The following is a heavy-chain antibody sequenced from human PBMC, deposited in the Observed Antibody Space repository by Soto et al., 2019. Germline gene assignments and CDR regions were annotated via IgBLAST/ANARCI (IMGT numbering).Heavy chain of an antibody. D-gene: IGHD2-2*01. V-gene: IGHV4-30-4*08. Sequence: LSLTCTVSGGSITSDNYSWTWIRQPPGKGLEWIGYIYYSGSTYYNPSLKSRVTISVDKAKNQLSLRLSSVTAADTAVYYCARAQLVGYYFDSWGQGTLVTSPQ. CDR1: GGSITSDNYS. J-gene: IGHJ4*02. CDR3: ARAQLVGYYFDS. CDR2: IYYSGST.